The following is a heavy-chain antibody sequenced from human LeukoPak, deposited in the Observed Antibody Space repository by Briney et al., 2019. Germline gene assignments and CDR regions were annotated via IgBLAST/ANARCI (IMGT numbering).Heavy chain of an antibody. Sequence: GESLKISCKGSGYSFTSYWITWVRQMPGTGLEWMGRIDPSDSYTNYRPSFQGHVTISADKSISTAYLQWSSLKASDTAIYYCARLVPAAMSGCVYWGQGGLVSVSS. CDR1: GYSFTSYW. V-gene: IGHV5-10-1*01. CDR2: IDPSDSYT. D-gene: IGHD2-2*01. J-gene: IGHJ4*02. CDR3: ARLVPAAMSGCVY.